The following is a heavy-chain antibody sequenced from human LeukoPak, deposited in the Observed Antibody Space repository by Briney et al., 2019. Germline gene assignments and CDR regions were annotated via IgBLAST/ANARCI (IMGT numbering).Heavy chain of an antibody. CDR3: ARANYEILFDY. CDR1: GGSISSYY. Sequence: SETLSLTCTVSGGSISSYYWSWIRQPPGKGLEWIGYISDSGGTNYYPSLKSRVTISVDTSKNQFSLKLSSVTAADTAVYYCARANYEILFDYWGQGTLVTVSS. V-gene: IGHV4-59*12. CDR2: ISDSGGT. J-gene: IGHJ4*02. D-gene: IGHD3-22*01.